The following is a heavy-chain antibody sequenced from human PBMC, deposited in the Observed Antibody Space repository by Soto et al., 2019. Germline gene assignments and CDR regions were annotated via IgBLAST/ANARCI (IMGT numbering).Heavy chain of an antibody. D-gene: IGHD6-13*01. CDR3: ARHQSHSSSYVDP. CDR2: IYYSGST. Sequence: QLQLQESGPGLVKPSETLSLTCTVSGGSISSSSYYWGWIRQPPGKGLEWIGSIYYSGSTYYNPSLTSRVTISVSSSRNQFSLTLSSVTAADTAVYYCARHQSHSSSYVDPWGQGTLVTVSS. J-gene: IGHJ5*02. V-gene: IGHV4-39*01. CDR1: GGSISSSSYY.